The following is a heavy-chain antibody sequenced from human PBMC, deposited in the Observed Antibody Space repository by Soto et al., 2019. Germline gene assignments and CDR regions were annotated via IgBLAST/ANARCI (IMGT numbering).Heavy chain of an antibody. CDR3: ARDGYDSSGYYYELDY. CDR2: INPSGGST. D-gene: IGHD3-22*01. V-gene: IGHV1-46*01. CDR1: GYTFTSYY. Sequence: ASVKVSCKASGYTFTSYYMHWVRQAPGQGLEWMVIINPSGGSTSYAQKFQGRVTMTRDTSTSTVYMELSSLRSEDTAVYYCARDGYDSSGYYYELDYWGQGTLVTVSS. J-gene: IGHJ4*02.